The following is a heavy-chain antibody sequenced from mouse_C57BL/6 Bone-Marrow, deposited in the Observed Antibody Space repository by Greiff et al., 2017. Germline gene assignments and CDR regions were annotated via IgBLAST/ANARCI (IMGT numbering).Heavy chain of an antibody. CDR2: IDPSDSYT. CDR1: GYTFTSYW. V-gene: IGHV1-69*01. J-gene: IGHJ1*03. D-gene: IGHD2-3*01. CDR3: AREGDDGYFDV. Sequence: QVQLKQSGAELVMPGASVKLSCKASGYTFTSYWMHWVKQRPGQGLEWIGEIDPSDSYTNYNQKFKGKSTLTVDKSSSTAYMQLSSLTSEDSAVYYCAREGDDGYFDVWGTGTTVTVSS.